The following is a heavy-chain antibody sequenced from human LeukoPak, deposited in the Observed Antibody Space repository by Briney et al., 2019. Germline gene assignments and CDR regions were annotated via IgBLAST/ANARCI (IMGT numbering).Heavy chain of an antibody. CDR3: ATDAYDSSARTPLLTY. CDR2: FDPEDGET. Sequence: ASVKVSCKTSGGTFSSYAISWVRQAPGQGLEWMGGFDPEDGETIYAQKFQGRVTMTEDTSTDTAYMELSSLRSEDTAVYYCATDAYDSSARTPLLTYWGQGTLVTVSS. D-gene: IGHD3-22*01. J-gene: IGHJ4*02. CDR1: GGTFSSYA. V-gene: IGHV1-24*01.